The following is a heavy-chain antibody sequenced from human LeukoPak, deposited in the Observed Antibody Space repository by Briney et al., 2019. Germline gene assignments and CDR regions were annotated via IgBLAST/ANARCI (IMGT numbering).Heavy chain of an antibody. J-gene: IGHJ5*02. D-gene: IGHD1-26*01. CDR1: GYTFTSYY. CDR2: INPSGSST. Sequence: ASVKVSCKASGYTFTSYYMHWVRQAPGQGLEWMGLINPSGSSTSYAQKFQGRLSLTRDMSTSTDYMELSSLRSEDTAVYYCARDNAVGGTAWWFDPWGQGTLVTVSS. V-gene: IGHV1-46*01. CDR3: ARDNAVGGTAWWFDP.